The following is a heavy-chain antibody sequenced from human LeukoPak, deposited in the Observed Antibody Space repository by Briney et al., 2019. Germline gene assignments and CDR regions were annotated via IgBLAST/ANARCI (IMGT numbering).Heavy chain of an antibody. CDR1: GGSISSYY. CDR3: ARRSIAARYYWFDP. D-gene: IGHD6-6*01. V-gene: IGHV4-59*01. J-gene: IGHJ5*02. Sequence: SETLSLTCTVSGGSISSYYWSWIRQPPGKGLEWIGYIYYSGSTNYNPSLKSRVTISVDTSKNQFSLKLSSVTAADTAVYYCARRSIAARYYWFDPRGQGTLVTVSS. CDR2: IYYSGST.